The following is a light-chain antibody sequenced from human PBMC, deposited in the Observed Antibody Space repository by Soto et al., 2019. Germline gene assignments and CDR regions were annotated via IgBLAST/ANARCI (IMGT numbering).Light chain of an antibody. CDR3: QVWDGSSDPWV. CDR2: YDS. V-gene: IGLV3-21*04. J-gene: IGLJ3*02. CDR1: NIGSKS. Sequence: SSELTQPPSVSVAPGKTARITCGGNNIGSKSVHWYQQKPGQAPVLVIYYDSDRPSGIPERFSGSNSGNTATLTISRVEAGDEADYYCQVWDGSSDPWVFGGGTQLTVL.